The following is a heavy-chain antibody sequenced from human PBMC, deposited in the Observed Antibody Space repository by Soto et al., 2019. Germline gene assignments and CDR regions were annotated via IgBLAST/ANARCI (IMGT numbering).Heavy chain of an antibody. D-gene: IGHD5-12*01. V-gene: IGHV4-59*08. CDR1: GGSISSYY. J-gene: IGHJ4*01. CDR3: ARRIVATETFDX. CDR2: IYYAGST. Sequence: PSETLSLTCTVSGGSISSYYWSWIRQPPGRGLEWIGFIYYAGSTKYNPSLNSRVTISVDTSKNQFSLTVTSVTAADTAVYYCARRIVATETFDX.